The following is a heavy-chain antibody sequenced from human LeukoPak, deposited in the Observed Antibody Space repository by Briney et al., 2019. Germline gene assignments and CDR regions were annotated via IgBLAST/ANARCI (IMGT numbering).Heavy chain of an antibody. CDR3: AKSQGDFWSGYPLFLDY. CDR2: ISGSGGST. CDR1: GFTFSSYA. D-gene: IGHD3-3*01. V-gene: IGHV3-23*01. J-gene: IGHJ4*02. Sequence: PGGSLRLSCAASGFTFSSYAMSWVRQAPGKGLELVSAISGSGGSTYYADSVKGRFTISRDNSKNTLYLQMNSLRAEDTAVYYRAKSQGDFWSGYPLFLDYWGQGTPVTVSS.